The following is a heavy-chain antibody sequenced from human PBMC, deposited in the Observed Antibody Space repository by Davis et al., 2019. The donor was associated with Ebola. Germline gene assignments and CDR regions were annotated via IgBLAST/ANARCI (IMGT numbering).Heavy chain of an antibody. V-gene: IGHV3-30-3*01. Sequence: GESLKISCAASGFIFNRYPMHWVRQAPGKGLEWVAVISVDGTSEDYADSVRGRFTISRDNSKNTLHLQMNSLGAEDTAVYYCVIVGGENYDESGFNFHHWGQGTLVTVSS. J-gene: IGHJ1*01. CDR3: VIVGGENYDESGFNFHH. CDR2: ISVDGTSE. D-gene: IGHD3-22*01. CDR1: GFIFNRYP.